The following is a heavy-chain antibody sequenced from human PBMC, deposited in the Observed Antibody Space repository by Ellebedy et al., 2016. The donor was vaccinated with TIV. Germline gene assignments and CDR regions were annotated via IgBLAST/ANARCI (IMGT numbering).Heavy chain of an antibody. D-gene: IGHD6-13*01. Sequence: GESLKISCKGSGYSFTTSWIAWVRQMPGKGLEWMGIIYPGDSDTRYSPSFQGQVTISADKSISTAYLRWSSLKASETAMYYCARHVVLQQLSLDWGQGTLVTVSS. J-gene: IGHJ4*02. CDR3: ARHVVLQQLSLD. CDR1: GYSFTTSW. V-gene: IGHV5-51*01. CDR2: IYPGDSDT.